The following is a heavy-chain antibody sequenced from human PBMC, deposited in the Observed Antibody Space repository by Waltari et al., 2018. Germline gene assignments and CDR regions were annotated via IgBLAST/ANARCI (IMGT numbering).Heavy chain of an antibody. CDR3: ATGGWGFYFDY. CDR1: QFSISTYN. V-gene: IGHV3-21*01. J-gene: IGHJ4*02. D-gene: IGHD7-27*01. CDR2: ISSDSKYI. Sequence: EVQLVESGGGLVKPGGSLRLSCVASQFSISTYNMNWVRQAPGKGLEWVASISSDSKYIHYADSVKGRFTISRDNAKNSLYLQMNSLRAEDTAVYYCATGGWGFYFDYWCQGTLVTVSS.